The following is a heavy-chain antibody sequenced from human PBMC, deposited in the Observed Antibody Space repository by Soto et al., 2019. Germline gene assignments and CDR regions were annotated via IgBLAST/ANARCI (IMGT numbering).Heavy chain of an antibody. CDR2: IYYSGST. CDR1: GASLSSGSYF. J-gene: IGHJ4*02. D-gene: IGHD6-13*01. Sequence: SETLSLTCTVSGASLSSGSYFWSWIRQPPGKGLEWIGYIYYSGSTNYNPSLKSRVTISVDTSKNQFSLRLSSVTAADTAMYYCARGSSRWDYWGQGTLVTVSS. CDR3: ARGSSRWDY. V-gene: IGHV4-61*01.